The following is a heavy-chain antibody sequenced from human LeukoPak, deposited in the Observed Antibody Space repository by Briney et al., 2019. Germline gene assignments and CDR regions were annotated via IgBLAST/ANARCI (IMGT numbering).Heavy chain of an antibody. CDR2: ISSSGSTI. J-gene: IGHJ6*03. D-gene: IGHD3-10*01. V-gene: IGHV3-48*03. Sequence: PGGSLRLSCAASGFTFSSYDMNWVRQAPGKGLEWVSYISSSGSTIFYADSVKGRFTVSRDNAKNSLYLQMSSLRADDTAVYYCARDQYGSGDGYYMDVWGKGTTVTISS. CDR1: GFTFSSYD. CDR3: ARDQYGSGDGYYMDV.